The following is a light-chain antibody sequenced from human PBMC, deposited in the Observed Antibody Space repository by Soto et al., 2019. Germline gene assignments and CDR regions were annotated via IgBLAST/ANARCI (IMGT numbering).Light chain of an antibody. CDR3: CSYAGSSTWV. CDR1: SSDVGSYNV. J-gene: IGLJ3*02. CDR2: EVS. Sequence: QSALIQPASVSGSPGQSITISCTGTSSDVGSYNVVSWYQHHPGKAPKLMIYEVSKRPSGVSSRFSGSKSGNTASLTISGLQAEDEADYFCCSYAGSSTWVFGGGTKLTVL. V-gene: IGLV2-23*02.